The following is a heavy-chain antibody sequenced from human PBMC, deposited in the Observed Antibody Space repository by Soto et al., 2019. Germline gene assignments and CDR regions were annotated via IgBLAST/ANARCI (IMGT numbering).Heavy chain of an antibody. CDR2: ISYDGSNK. Sequence: GGSLRLSCAASGFTFSSYAMHWVRQAPGKGLEWVAVISYDGSNKYYADSVKGRFTISRDNSKNTLYLQMNSLRAEDTAVYYCARDAGGLIVVLAATNYGMDVWGQGTTVTVSS. CDR3: ARDAGGLIVVLAATNYGMDV. J-gene: IGHJ6*02. D-gene: IGHD2-2*01. CDR1: GFTFSSYA. V-gene: IGHV3-30-3*01.